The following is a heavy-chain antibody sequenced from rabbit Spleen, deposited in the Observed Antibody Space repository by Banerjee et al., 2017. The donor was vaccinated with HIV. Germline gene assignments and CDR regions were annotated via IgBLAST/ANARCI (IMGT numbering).Heavy chain of an antibody. V-gene: IGHV1S45*01. Sequence: QEQLEESGGDLVKPEGSLTLTCTASGFSFSSSYWMCWVRQAPGKGLEWIACIYAGSSGTTYYASWAKGRFTISKTSSTTVTLQMTSLTAADTATYFCARGSAAMTLVITGYYLGLWGPGPLVTVS. CDR1: GFSFSSSYW. CDR3: ARGSAAMTLVITGYYLGL. J-gene: IGHJ4*01. CDR2: IYAGSSGTT. D-gene: IGHD2-1*01.